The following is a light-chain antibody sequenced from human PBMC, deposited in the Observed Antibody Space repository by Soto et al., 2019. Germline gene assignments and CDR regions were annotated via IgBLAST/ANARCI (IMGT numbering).Light chain of an antibody. V-gene: IGKV3-20*01. J-gene: IGKJ1*01. CDR3: QQYGNSPLT. Sequence: EIVLTQSPGTLSLSPGERATLSCRASQSVSSSYLAWYQQKPGQTPRLLIYGASSRATSIPDRFSGSGSGTDFTLTISRLEPEDFAVYYCQQYGNSPLTFGQGTKVEIK. CDR1: QSVSSSY. CDR2: GAS.